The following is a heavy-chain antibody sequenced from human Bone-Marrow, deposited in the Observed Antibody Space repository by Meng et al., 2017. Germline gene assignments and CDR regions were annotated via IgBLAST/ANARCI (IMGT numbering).Heavy chain of an antibody. Sequence: GESLKISCTASGFTFSNYWMSWVRQAPGKGLEWVANIKQDGSEKYYVDSVKGRFTISRDNSKNTLYLQMNSLRAEDTAVYYCARDVLLWFGDHPDYWGQGTLVTVSS. CDR2: IKQDGSEK. V-gene: IGHV3-7*01. J-gene: IGHJ4*02. D-gene: IGHD3-10*01. CDR3: ARDVLLWFGDHPDY. CDR1: GFTFSNYW.